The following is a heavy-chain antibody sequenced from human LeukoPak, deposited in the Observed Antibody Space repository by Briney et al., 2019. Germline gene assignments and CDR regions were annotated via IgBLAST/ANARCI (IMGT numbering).Heavy chain of an antibody. D-gene: IGHD6-13*01. J-gene: IGHJ4*02. Sequence: PSETLSLTCTVPGGSISSYYWSWIRQPPGKGLEWIGYIYYSGSTNYNPSLKSRVTISVDTSKNQFSLKLSSVTAADTAVYYCARGYSSRFFDYWGQGTLVTVSS. CDR2: IYYSGST. V-gene: IGHV4-59*01. CDR3: ARGYSSRFFDY. CDR1: GGSISSYY.